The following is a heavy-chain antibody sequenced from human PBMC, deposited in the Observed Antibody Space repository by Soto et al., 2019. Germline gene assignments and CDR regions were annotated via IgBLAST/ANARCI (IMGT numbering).Heavy chain of an antibody. CDR1: GFTFSSYS. CDR3: ARPEYTSSSYGMDV. V-gene: IGHV3-48*02. D-gene: IGHD6-6*01. J-gene: IGHJ6*02. Sequence: GGSLRLSCAASGFTFSSYSMNWVRQAPGKGLEWVSYISSSSSTIYYADSVKGRFTISRDNAKNSLYLQMNSLRDEDTAVYYCARPEYTSSSYGMDVWGQGTSVTVSS. CDR2: ISSSSSTI.